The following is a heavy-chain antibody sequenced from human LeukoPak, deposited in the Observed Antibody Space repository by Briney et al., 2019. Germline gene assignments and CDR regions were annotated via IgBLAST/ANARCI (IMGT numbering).Heavy chain of an antibody. CDR1: GGSISSDY. J-gene: IGHJ4*02. V-gene: IGHV4-59*01. Sequence: SETLSLTCTVSGGSISSDYWSWIRQPPGKGLEWIGYIYYSGSTNYNPSLKSRVTISVDTSKNQFSLKLSSVTAADTAVYYCARAKDTAMVIDYWGQGTLVTVSS. D-gene: IGHD5-18*01. CDR3: ARAKDTAMVIDY. CDR2: IYYSGST.